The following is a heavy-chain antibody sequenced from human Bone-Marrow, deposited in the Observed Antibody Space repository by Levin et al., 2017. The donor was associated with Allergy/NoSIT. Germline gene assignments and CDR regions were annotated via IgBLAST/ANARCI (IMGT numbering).Heavy chain of an antibody. D-gene: IGHD4-23*01. J-gene: IGHJ4*02. V-gene: IGHV3-23*01. CDR2: ISGSGGST. CDR1: GFTFSSYA. Sequence: GESLKISCAASGFTFSSYAMSWVRQAPGKGLEWVSAISGSGGSTYYADSVKGRFTISRDNSKNTLYLQMNSLRAEDTAVYYCAKGGNHLDYWGQGTLVTVSS. CDR3: AKGGNHLDY.